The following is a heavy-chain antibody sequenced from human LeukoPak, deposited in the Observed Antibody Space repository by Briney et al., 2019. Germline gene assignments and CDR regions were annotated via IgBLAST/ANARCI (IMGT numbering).Heavy chain of an antibody. CDR3: ARVWAGYSGFDY. V-gene: IGHV3-48*01. Sequence: GGSLRLSCAASGFTFSSYSMNWVRQAPGKGLECVSYISSNSNAIHYVDSVKGRLTISRDNAKNSLYLQLNSLRAEDTAVYYCARVWAGYSGFDYWGQGTLVTVSS. J-gene: IGHJ4*02. CDR2: ISSNSNAI. CDR1: GFTFSSYS. D-gene: IGHD5-12*01.